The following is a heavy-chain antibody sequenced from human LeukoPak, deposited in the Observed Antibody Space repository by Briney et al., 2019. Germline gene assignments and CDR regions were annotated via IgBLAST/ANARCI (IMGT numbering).Heavy chain of an antibody. V-gene: IGHV3-74*01. J-gene: IGHJ4*02. D-gene: IGHD2/OR15-2a*01. Sequence: GGSLRRCCAASGNYWMHWVRQVPGKGLVWVSHINSDGSWTSYADSVKGRFTISKDNAKNTVYLQMNSLRAEDTAVYYCVSFYETYWGRGTLVTVSS. CDR2: INSDGSWT. CDR1: GNYW. CDR3: VSFYETY.